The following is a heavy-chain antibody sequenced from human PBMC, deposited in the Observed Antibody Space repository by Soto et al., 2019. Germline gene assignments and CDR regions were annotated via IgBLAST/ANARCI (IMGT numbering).Heavy chain of an antibody. D-gene: IGHD1-1*01. CDR3: ARLSXTWTGNSWDYPKNYLDY. CDR1: GYNFGSYG. CDR2: ISGYSGHT. V-gene: IGHV1-18*01. Sequence: ASVKVSCKASGYNFGSYGVSWVRQAPGQGLEWKGWISGYSGHTSSAQKFRGRVTMSTDTSTNTVYMELRSLTSDDTAMYYCARLSXTWTGNSWDYPKNYLDYWGPGTLVTVSS. J-gene: IGHJ4*02.